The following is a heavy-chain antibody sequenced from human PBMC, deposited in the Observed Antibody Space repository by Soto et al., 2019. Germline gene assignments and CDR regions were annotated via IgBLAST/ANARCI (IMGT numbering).Heavy chain of an antibody. CDR2: ISYDGSNK. Sequence: QVQLVESGGGVVQPGRSLRLSCAASGFTFSSYGMHWVRQAPGKGLEWVAVISYDGSNKYYADSVKGRFTISRDNSKNTLYLQMNSLRAEDTAVYYCAKRDDVDTAMAYWGQGTLVTVSS. CDR3: AKRDDVDTAMAY. D-gene: IGHD5-18*01. J-gene: IGHJ4*02. V-gene: IGHV3-30*18. CDR1: GFTFSSYG.